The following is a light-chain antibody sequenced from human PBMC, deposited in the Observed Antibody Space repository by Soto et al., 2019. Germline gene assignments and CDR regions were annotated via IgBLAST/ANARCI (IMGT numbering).Light chain of an antibody. J-gene: IGKJ4*01. Sequence: EIVLTQSPGTLSLSVGERVTLSCRASQSVSSYLAWYQQTPGQAPRLLIYDTSNKATGTPDRFSGSGSETNCTSTISRLEPEDLTVYYCQQYGSSQLTFGGGTTVEIK. CDR2: DTS. CDR1: QSVSSY. CDR3: QQYGSSQLT. V-gene: IGKV3-20*01.